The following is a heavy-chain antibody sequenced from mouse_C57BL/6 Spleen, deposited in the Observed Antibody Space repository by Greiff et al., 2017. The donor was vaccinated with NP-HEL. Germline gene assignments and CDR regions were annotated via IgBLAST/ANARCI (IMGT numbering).Heavy chain of an antibody. V-gene: IGHV5-17*01. CDR1: GFTFSDYG. J-gene: IGHJ2*01. CDR3: ARTVVHYFDY. CDR2: ISSGSSTI. D-gene: IGHD1-1*01. Sequence: DVMLVESGGGLVKPGGSLKLSCAASGFTFSDYGMHWVRQAPEKGLEWVAYISSGSSTIYYADTVKGRFTISRDNAKNTLFLQMTSLRSEDTAMYYCARTVVHYFDYWGQGTTLTVSS.